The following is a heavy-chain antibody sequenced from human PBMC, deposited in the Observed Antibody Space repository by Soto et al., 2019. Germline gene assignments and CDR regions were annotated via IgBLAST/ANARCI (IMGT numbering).Heavy chain of an antibody. CDR1: GYTFTGYY. Sequence: QVQLVQSGAEVKKPGASVKVSCKASGYTFTGYYMHWVRQAPGQGLEWMGWINPNSGGTNYAQKFQGWVTMTRDTSISTACMELSRLRSDDTAVYYCARGLSYYGSGSYSYFDYWGQGTLVTVSS. CDR3: ARGLSYYGSGSYSYFDY. CDR2: INPNSGGT. V-gene: IGHV1-2*04. J-gene: IGHJ4*02. D-gene: IGHD3-10*01.